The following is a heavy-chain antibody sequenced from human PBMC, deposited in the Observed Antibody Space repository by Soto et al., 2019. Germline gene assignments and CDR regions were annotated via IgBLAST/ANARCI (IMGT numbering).Heavy chain of an antibody. CDR1: GYSFTNYG. Sequence: ASVKVSCKASGYSFTNYGMTWVRQAPGQGFEWMGWISAYNGNTKYAQKLQGRVTMTTDASTSTAYLELRSLTSDDTAVYYCARDRGVAPPVAGNTHYYYYMDVWGKGTTVTVSS. CDR3: ARDRGVAPPVAGNTHYYYYMDV. D-gene: IGHD6-19*01. CDR2: ISAYNGNT. V-gene: IGHV1-18*01. J-gene: IGHJ6*03.